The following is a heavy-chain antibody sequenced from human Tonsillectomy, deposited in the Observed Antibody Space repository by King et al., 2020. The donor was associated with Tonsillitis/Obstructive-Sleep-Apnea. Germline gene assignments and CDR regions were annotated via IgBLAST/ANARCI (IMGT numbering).Heavy chain of an antibody. Sequence: HVQLVESGGGLVKSGGSLRLSCAASGFTFSDYYMTWIRQAPGKGLEWVAYISTSGSHIYYADSVKGRFTFSRDNAKNSLSLQMNSLRVEDTAVYYCARGLAVASMDAWGKGTTVTVSS. CDR2: ISTSGSHI. J-gene: IGHJ6*03. CDR3: ARGLAVASMDA. V-gene: IGHV3-11*01. D-gene: IGHD6-19*01. CDR1: GFTFSDYY.